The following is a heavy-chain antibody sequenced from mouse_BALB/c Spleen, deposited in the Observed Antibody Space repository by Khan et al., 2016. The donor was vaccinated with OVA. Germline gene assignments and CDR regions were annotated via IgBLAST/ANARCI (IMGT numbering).Heavy chain of an antibody. V-gene: IGHV2-6-5*01. CDR1: WFSFTDYF. D-gene: IGHD2-10*01. Sequence: HVQLKQSGPGLVAPSQSLSITCTFSWFSFTDYFLLLIRQPPGKFLYWLGLIWGGGTTYYNSALKSRLSISKDNSKSQVFLKMNSLQTDDTAMYYCAKPYYAHYYAMDYWGQGTSVTVSS. CDR3: AKPYYAHYYAMDY. CDR2: IWGGGTT. J-gene: IGHJ4*01.